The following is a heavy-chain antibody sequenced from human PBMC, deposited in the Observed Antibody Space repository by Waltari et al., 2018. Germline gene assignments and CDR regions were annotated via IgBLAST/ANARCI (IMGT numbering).Heavy chain of an antibody. V-gene: IGHV3-48*01. Sequence: EVQLVESGGGLVQPGGSLRLSCAASGFTFSSYSMNWVRQAPGKGLEWVSYISSISSTIYDADSVKGRFTISRDNAKNSLYLQMNSLRAEDTAVYYCAREGVGGYSYDYGMDVWGQGTTVTVSS. CDR3: AREGVGGYSYDYGMDV. J-gene: IGHJ6*02. CDR2: ISSISSTI. D-gene: IGHD5-18*01. CDR1: GFTFSSYS.